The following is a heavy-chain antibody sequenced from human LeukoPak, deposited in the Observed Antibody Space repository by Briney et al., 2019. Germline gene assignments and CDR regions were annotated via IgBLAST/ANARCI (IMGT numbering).Heavy chain of an antibody. CDR2: ISSSSSYI. CDR3: AKPVIAAAVNDAFDI. D-gene: IGHD6-13*01. Sequence: GGSLRLSCAASGFTFSSYSMNWVRQAPGKGLEWVSSISSSSSYIYYADSVKGRFTISRDNAKNSLYLQMNSLRAEDTAVYYCAKPVIAAAVNDAFDIWGQGTMVTVSS. CDR1: GFTFSSYS. J-gene: IGHJ3*02. V-gene: IGHV3-21*01.